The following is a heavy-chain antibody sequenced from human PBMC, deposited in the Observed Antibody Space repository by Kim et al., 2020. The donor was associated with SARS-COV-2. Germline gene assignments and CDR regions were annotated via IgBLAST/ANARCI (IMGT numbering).Heavy chain of an antibody. CDR1: GGSISSYY. D-gene: IGHD3-10*01. Sequence: SETLSLTCTVSGGSISSYYWSWIRQPPGKGLEWIGYIYYSGSTNYNPSLKSRVTISVDTSKNQFSLKLSSVTAADTAVYYCARSAHLWFGEIMPDYWGQGTLVTVSS. J-gene: IGHJ4*02. CDR3: ARSAHLWFGEIMPDY. V-gene: IGHV4-59*01. CDR2: IYYSGST.